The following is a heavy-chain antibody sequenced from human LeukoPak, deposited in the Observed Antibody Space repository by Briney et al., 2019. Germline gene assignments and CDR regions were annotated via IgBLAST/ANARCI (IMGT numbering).Heavy chain of an antibody. Sequence: EGSLRLSCAASGFTFSSYSMNWVRQAPGKGLEWVSYISSSSSTIYYADSVKGRFTISRDNAKNSLYLQMNSLRAEDTAVYYCARAEYYYDSSVDYWGQGTLVTVSS. CDR3: ARAEYYYDSSVDY. J-gene: IGHJ4*02. V-gene: IGHV3-48*04. D-gene: IGHD3-22*01. CDR1: GFTFSSYS. CDR2: ISSSSSTI.